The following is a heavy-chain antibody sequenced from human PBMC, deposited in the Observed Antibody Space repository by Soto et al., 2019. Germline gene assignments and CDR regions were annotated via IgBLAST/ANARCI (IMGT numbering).Heavy chain of an antibody. V-gene: IGHV4-59*08. CDR3: ARLASIATAGIPPPRDNWFDP. J-gene: IGHJ5*02. CDR2: IYYSGST. D-gene: IGHD6-13*01. Sequence: SETLSLNCTVSGGSITSYYWSWMPQPPGKGLEWIGYIYYSGSTNYNPSLKSRVTISVDTSKNHFSLKLSSVTAADTAVYYCARLASIATAGIPPPRDNWFDPWGQGTLVTVS. CDR1: GGSITSYY.